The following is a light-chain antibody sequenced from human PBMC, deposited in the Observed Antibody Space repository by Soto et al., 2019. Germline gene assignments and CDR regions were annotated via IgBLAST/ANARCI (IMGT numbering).Light chain of an antibody. Sequence: DIQMTQSPSTLSASIGDRVTITCRASQNVLSWLAWYHHKPGRAPRLLIFDVSNLFRGVPSRFSGSGSRTEFTLTIRNLQPDDFGTYYCQQYYLNPWTFGQGTKVEIK. J-gene: IGKJ1*01. CDR2: DVS. CDR1: QNVLSW. V-gene: IGKV1-5*01. CDR3: QQYYLNPWT.